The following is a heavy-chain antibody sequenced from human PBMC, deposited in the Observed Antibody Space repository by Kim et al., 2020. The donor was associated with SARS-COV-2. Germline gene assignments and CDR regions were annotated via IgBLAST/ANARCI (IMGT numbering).Heavy chain of an antibody. J-gene: IGHJ4*02. V-gene: IGHV4-4*07. CDR1: GDSLSSDY. CDR3: ASALGH. CDR2: IYTSGRT. D-gene: IGHD3-16*02. Sequence: SETLSLTCTVSGDSLSSDYWSWNRQPAGKGLKWIGRIYTSGRTNYNPSLQSRVTMSVDMSKNQFSLKLSSVTAADTAVYYCASALGHWGQGTLVTVSS.